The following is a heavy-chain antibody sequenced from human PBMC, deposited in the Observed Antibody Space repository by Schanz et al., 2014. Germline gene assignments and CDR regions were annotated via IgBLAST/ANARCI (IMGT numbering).Heavy chain of an antibody. V-gene: IGHV3-23*01. CDR3: ANNWNLDY. CDR1: GFGFSSYS. CDR2: FDAHDGRA. D-gene: IGHD1-20*01. J-gene: IGHJ4*02. Sequence: EVQLLESGGGLVQPGGSLRLSCAASGFGFSSYSMNWVRQAPGKGLEWVSGFDAHDGRAYYADSAKGRFTISRDNSKSTLYVEMNSLRVEDTAVYYCANNWNLDYWGQGTLVTVSS.